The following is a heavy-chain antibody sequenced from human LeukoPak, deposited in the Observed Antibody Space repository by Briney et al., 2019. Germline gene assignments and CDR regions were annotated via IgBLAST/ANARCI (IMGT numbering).Heavy chain of an antibody. CDR1: GGSISSYY. J-gene: IGHJ4*02. CDR2: IYYSGST. D-gene: IGHD1-7*01. V-gene: IGHV4-59*01. Sequence: SETLSLTCTVSGGSISSYYCSWIRQPPGKGLEWIAYIYYSGSTKYNPSLKSRVTISVDASKTQFSLKLNSVTAADTAVYYCARGSRELYYFDYWGQGTLVTVSS. CDR3: ARGSRELYYFDY.